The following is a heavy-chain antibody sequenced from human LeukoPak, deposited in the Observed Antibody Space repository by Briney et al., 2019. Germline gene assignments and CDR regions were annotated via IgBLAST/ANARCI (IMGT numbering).Heavy chain of an antibody. CDR1: GFTFSSYA. J-gene: IGHJ4*02. V-gene: IGHV3-30-3*01. Sequence: PGRSLRLSCAASGFTFSSYAMHWVRQAPGKGLEWVAVISYDGSNKYYADSVKGRFTISRDNSKNTLYLQMNSLRAEDTAVYYCARRRYYGSGSYEYYFDYWGQGTLVTVSS. CDR3: ARRRYYGSGSYEYYFDY. D-gene: IGHD3-10*01. CDR2: ISYDGSNK.